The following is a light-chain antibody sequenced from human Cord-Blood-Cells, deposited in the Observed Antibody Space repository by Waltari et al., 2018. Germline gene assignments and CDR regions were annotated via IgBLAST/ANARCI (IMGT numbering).Light chain of an antibody. CDR1: PRVSSN. CDR2: GAS. J-gene: IGKJ2*01. CDR3: QQYNNWPPYT. V-gene: IGKV3-15*01. Sequence: EIVMTQSPATLSVSPGERATLPCRASPRVSSNLAWYQQKPGQAPRLLIYGASTRATCIPARFSGSWSGTEFTLTISSLQSEDFAVYYCQQYNNWPPYTFGQGTKLEIK.